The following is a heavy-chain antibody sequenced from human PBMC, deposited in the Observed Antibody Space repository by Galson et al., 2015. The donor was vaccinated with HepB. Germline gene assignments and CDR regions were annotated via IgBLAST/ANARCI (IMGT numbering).Heavy chain of an antibody. Sequence: SVKVSCKASGSTLSSYAVSWVRQAPGQGLEWMGGIILIFGTTNYAQKFQGRVTITADESTSTACVELSSLRSDDTAVYYCATTYYDGTGYYYGSDSWGQGTLVTVSS. V-gene: IGHV1-69*13. J-gene: IGHJ4*02. CDR3: ATTYYDGTGYYYGSDS. D-gene: IGHD3-22*01. CDR2: IILIFGTT. CDR1: GSTLSSYA.